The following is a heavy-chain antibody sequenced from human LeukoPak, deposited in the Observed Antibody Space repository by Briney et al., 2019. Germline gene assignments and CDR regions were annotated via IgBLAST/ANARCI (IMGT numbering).Heavy chain of an antibody. V-gene: IGHV3-23*01. J-gene: IGHJ5*02. CDR2: ISGSGGST. D-gene: IGHD6-13*01. CDR1: GFTFSSYA. CDR3: VKHVGSRWSNNRFDP. Sequence: PGGSLRLSCAAPGFTFSSYAMSWVRQAPGKGLEWVSAISGSGGSTYYADSVKGRFTIPRDNSKNTLYLQMTSLRADDTALYYRVKHVGSRWSNNRFDPWGQGTLVTVSS.